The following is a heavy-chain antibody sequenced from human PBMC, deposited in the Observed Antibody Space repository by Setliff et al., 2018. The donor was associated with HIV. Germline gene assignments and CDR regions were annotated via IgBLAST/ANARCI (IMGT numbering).Heavy chain of an antibody. CDR3: AREGVREPPSKPLYYGMDV. CDR2: ISTYNGQR. Sequence: ASVKVSCKSSGYTFSQYGISGVRPAPGQGLEWMGWISTYNGQRNYAQKVQGRVNFATDTSTSTAYMELRSLRSDDTAVYYFAREGVREPPSKPLYYGMDVWGPGTTVTVSS. V-gene: IGHV1-18*01. CDR1: GYTFSQYG. J-gene: IGHJ6*02. D-gene: IGHD3-10*01.